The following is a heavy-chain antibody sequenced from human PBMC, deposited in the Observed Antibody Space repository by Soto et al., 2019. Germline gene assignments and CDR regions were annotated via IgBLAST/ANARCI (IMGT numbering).Heavy chain of an antibody. V-gene: IGHV1-69*08. Sequence: QVQLVQSGAEVKKPGSSVKVSCKASGGTFSSYTISWVRQAPGQGLEWMGRIIPILGIANYAQKFQGRVTLTADKSTSTAYMELSSLRSEDTAVYYCAREDYYGSGSDFDYWGQGTLVTVSS. D-gene: IGHD3-10*01. CDR2: IIPILGIA. J-gene: IGHJ4*02. CDR1: GGTFSSYT. CDR3: AREDYYGSGSDFDY.